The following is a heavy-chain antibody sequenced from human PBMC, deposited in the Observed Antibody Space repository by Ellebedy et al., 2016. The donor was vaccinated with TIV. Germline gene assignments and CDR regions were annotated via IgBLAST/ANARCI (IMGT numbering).Heavy chain of an antibody. Sequence: SVKVSXXASGGTFSSYAISWVRQAPGQGLEWMGGIIPIFGTANYAQKFQGRVTITADESTSTAYMELSSLRSEDTAVYYCARDKAERGYYYYMDVWGKGTTVTVSS. D-gene: IGHD1-1*01. V-gene: IGHV1-69*13. CDR1: GGTFSSYA. J-gene: IGHJ6*03. CDR2: IIPIFGTA. CDR3: ARDKAERGYYYYMDV.